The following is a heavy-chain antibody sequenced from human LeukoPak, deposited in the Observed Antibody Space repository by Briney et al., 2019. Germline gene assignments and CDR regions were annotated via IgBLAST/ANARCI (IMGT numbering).Heavy chain of an antibody. CDR3: ARGGYFDY. V-gene: IGHV4-34*01. CDR2: INHSGST. J-gene: IGHJ4*02. CDR1: GGSFSGYY. Sequence: KTSETLSLTCAVYGGSFSGYYWSWIRQPPGKGLEWIGEINHSGSTNYNPSLKSRVTISVDTSKNQSSLKLSSVTAADTAVYYCARGGYFDYWGQGTLVTVSS.